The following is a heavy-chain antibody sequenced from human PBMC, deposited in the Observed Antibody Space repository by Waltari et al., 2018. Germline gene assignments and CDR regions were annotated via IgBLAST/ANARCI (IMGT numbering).Heavy chain of an antibody. Sequence: QVQLQESGPGLVKPSQTLSLTCTVSGGSISSGSYYWSWIRQPAGKGLEWIGRIYTSGSTNYNPSLKSRVTRSVDTSKNQFSLKLSSVTAADTAVYYCARGHGTGIVGAIHVFDYWVQGTLVTVSS. CDR2: IYTSGST. J-gene: IGHJ4*02. V-gene: IGHV4-61*02. CDR3: ARGHGTGIVGAIHVFDY. CDR1: GGSISSGSYY. D-gene: IGHD1-26*01.